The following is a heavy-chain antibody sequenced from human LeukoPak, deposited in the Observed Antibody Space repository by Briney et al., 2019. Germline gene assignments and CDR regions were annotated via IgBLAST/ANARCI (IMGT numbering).Heavy chain of an antibody. D-gene: IGHD3-10*01. V-gene: IGHV3-21*04. J-gene: IGHJ5*02. Sequence: GGTLRLSCAASGFTFSTYGMNWVRQAPGKGLEWVSSISSGSTYIFYADSVKGRFTISRDNAKNSLYLQMNSLRAEDTAVYYCASTMVRGSSNWFDPWGQGTLVTVSS. CDR2: ISSGSTYI. CDR3: ASTMVRGSSNWFDP. CDR1: GFTFSTYG.